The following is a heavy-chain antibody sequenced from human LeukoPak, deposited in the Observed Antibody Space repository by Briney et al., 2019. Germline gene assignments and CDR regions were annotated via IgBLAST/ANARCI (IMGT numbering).Heavy chain of an antibody. J-gene: IGHJ4*02. Sequence: PSETLSLTCTVSGGSISSSNYYWGWIRQPPGKGLEWIGSIYYSGSTYYNPSLKSRVTISVDTSKNQFSLKLSSVTAADTAVYYCARHLLYSSGWYGYYFDYWGQGTLVTVSS. CDR2: IYYSGST. D-gene: IGHD6-19*01. CDR3: ARHLLYSSGWYGYYFDY. CDR1: GGSISSSNYY. V-gene: IGHV4-39*01.